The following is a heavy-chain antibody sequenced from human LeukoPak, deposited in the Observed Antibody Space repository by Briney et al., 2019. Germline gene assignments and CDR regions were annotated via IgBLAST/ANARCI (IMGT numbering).Heavy chain of an antibody. Sequence: SETLSLTCAVSGGSFRGYYWSWIRQSAGKGLGWLGEINHSGVASYNPSLKSRVTISVDTSKNQFSLKLSSVTAADTAVYYCARADRYSSSWLYFDYWGQGTLVTVSS. J-gene: IGHJ4*02. CDR3: ARADRYSSSWLYFDY. CDR1: GGSFRGYY. V-gene: IGHV4-34*01. D-gene: IGHD6-13*01. CDR2: INHSGVA.